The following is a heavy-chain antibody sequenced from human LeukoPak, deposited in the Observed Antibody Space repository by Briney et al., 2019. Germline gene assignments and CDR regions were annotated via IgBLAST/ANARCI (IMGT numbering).Heavy chain of an antibody. J-gene: IGHJ5*02. CDR1: GGSISSGDYY. D-gene: IGHD1-26*01. V-gene: IGHV4-30-4*08. Sequence: PSETLSLTXAVSGGSISSGDYYWSWIGQPPGKGLQWIGYIYYSGSTYYNPSLKGRVTISVDTSKNQFSLKLTSVTAADTAVYYCARAGATHWFDPWGQGTLVTVSS. CDR2: IYYSGST. CDR3: ARAGATHWFDP.